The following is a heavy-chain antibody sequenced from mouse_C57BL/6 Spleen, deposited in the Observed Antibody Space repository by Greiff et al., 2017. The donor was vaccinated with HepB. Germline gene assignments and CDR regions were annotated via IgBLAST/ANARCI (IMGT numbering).Heavy chain of an antibody. CDR2: IWGDGST. J-gene: IGHJ4*01. D-gene: IGHD1-1*01. CDR3: AKQRTITTVVAPYYAMDY. Sequence: VQLQQSGPGLVAPSQSLSITCTVSGFSLTSYGVSWVRQPPGKGLEWLGVIWGDGSTNYHSALISRLSISKDNSKSQVFLKLNSLQTDDTATYYCAKQRTITTVVAPYYAMDYWGQGTSVTVSS. V-gene: IGHV2-3*01. CDR1: GFSLTSYG.